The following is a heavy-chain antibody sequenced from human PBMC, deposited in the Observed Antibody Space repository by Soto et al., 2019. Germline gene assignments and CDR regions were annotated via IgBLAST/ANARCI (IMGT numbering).Heavy chain of an antibody. CDR3: ARVRQDIVLMAYAPRGDDAFDI. J-gene: IGHJ3*02. CDR1: GGTFSSYA. D-gene: IGHD2-8*01. V-gene: IGHV1-69*13. CDR2: IIPIFGTA. Sequence: ASVKVSCKASGGTFSSYAISWVRQAPGQGLEWMGGIIPIFGTANYAQKFQGRVTITADESTSTAYMELSSLRSEDTAVYYCARVRQDIVLMAYAPRGDDAFDIWGQGTMVTVTS.